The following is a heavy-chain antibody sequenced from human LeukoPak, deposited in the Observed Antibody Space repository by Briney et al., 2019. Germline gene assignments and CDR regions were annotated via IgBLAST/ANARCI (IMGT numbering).Heavy chain of an antibody. V-gene: IGHV4-59*01. J-gene: IGHJ4*02. CDR2: IYYSGST. D-gene: IGHD3-22*01. CDR1: GGSISSYY. CDR3: ARAPYYYDSSGYYSYYFDY. Sequence: SETLSLTCTVSGGSISSYYWSWIRQPPGKGLKWIGYIYYSGSTNYNPSLKSRVTISVDTSKNQFSLKLSSVTAADTAVYYCARAPYYYDSSGYYSYYFDYWGQGTLVTVSS.